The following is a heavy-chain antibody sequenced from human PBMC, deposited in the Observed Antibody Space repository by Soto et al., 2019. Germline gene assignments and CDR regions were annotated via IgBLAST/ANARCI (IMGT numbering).Heavy chain of an antibody. V-gene: IGHV3-23*01. D-gene: IGHD3-10*01. J-gene: IGHJ6*02. CDR2: ISGSGGST. CDR3: AKDNHYGSGRSGMDV. CDR1: GFTFSSYA. Sequence: GGSLRLCCAASGFTFSSYAMSWVRQAPGKGLEWVSAISGSGGSTYYADSVKGRFTISRDNSKNTLYLQMNSLRAEDTAVYYCAKDNHYGSGRSGMDVWGQGTTVTVSS.